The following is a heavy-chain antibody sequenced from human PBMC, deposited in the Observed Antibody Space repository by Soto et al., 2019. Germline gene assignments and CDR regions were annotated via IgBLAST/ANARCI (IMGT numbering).Heavy chain of an antibody. CDR3: ARRAGTGYYGMDV. Sequence: GGSLRLSCAASGFTFSSYWMHWVRQAPGKGLVWVSRINSDGSSTSYADSVKGRFTISRDNAKNTLYLQMNSLRAEDTAVYYCARRAGTGYYGMDVWGQGTTVTVSS. V-gene: IGHV3-74*01. J-gene: IGHJ6*02. CDR2: INSDGSST. CDR1: GFTFSSYW. D-gene: IGHD1-7*01.